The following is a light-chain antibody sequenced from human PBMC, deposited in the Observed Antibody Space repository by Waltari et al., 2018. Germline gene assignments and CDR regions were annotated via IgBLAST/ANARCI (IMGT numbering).Light chain of an antibody. CDR1: SRNVEDYDL. CDR3: CAYAGDSTWV. Sequence: QSALTQPASVSGSPGQSITISCSGISRNVEDYDLVSWYQQHPGKAPKLMIYEVTKRPSGVSIRFSGSGSGNTASLTISGLQAEDEAEYFCCAYAGDSTWVFGGGTKLTVL. J-gene: IGLJ3*02. V-gene: IGLV2-23*02. CDR2: EVT.